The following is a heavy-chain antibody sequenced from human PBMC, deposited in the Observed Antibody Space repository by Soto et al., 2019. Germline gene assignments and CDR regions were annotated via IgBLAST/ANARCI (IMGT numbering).Heavy chain of an antibody. J-gene: IGHJ5*02. CDR3: ARPYCSSTSCVNWFDP. CDR2: INPNSGGT. D-gene: IGHD2-2*01. CDR1: GYTFIANY. Sequence: ASVKVSCKASGYTFIANYIHWVRQAPGQGLEWMGWINPNSGGTNYAQKFQGRVTMTRDTSISTAYMELSRLRSDDTAVYYCARPYCSSTSCVNWFDPWGQGTLVTVSS. V-gene: IGHV1-2*02.